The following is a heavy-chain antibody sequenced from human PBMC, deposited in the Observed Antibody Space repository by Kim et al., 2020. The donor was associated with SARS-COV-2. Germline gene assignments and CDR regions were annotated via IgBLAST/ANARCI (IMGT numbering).Heavy chain of an antibody. V-gene: IGHV7-4-1*02. CDR3: ARVGKPDVLLWFGELSRFLYYYYYGMDV. D-gene: IGHD3-10*01. CDR1: GYTFTSYA. Sequence: ASVKVSCKASGYTFTSYAINWVRQAPGQGLEWMGWINTNTGNPTYAQGFTGRFVFSLDTSVSTAYLQISSLKAEDTAVYYCARVGKPDVLLWFGELSRFLYYYYYGMDVWGQGTTVTVSS. CDR2: INTNTGNP. J-gene: IGHJ6*02.